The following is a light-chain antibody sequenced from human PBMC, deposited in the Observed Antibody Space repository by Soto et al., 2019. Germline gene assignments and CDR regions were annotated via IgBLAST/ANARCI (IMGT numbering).Light chain of an antibody. CDR1: SSDVGGYNY. CDR3: SSYAGNNNYV. CDR2: EVS. Sequence: QSALTQPPSASGSPGQSVTISCTGTSSDVGGYNYVSWYQHHPGKAPKLMLYEVSQRPSGVPDRFSGSKSANTASLTVSGLQAEDEADYYCSSYAGNNNYVFGTGPKLTVL. J-gene: IGLJ1*01. V-gene: IGLV2-8*01.